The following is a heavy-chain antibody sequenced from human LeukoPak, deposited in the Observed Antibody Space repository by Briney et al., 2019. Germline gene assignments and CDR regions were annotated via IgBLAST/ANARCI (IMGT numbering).Heavy chain of an antibody. D-gene: IGHD2-21*02. CDR3: ARVRGKTARQYYFDY. CDR2: INDSGIT. J-gene: IGHJ4*02. Sequence: SETLSLTCAVYGGSFSGYYGSWVRQPPGEGLEWSGEINDSGITKYNPSLKSRVTISLYTSKKQFSRKMRDLAAEDTATYYCARVRGKTARQYYFDYWGQGTLVTVSS. CDR1: GGSFSGYY. V-gene: IGHV4-34*01.